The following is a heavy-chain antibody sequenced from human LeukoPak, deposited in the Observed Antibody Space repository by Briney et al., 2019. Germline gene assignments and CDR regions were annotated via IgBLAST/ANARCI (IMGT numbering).Heavy chain of an antibody. CDR1: GFTFSSYA. CDR3: ARDQRRDGYNSYYYYGMDV. D-gene: IGHD5-24*01. Sequence: PGRSLRLSCAASGFTFSSYAMHWVRQAPGKGLEWVAVISYDGSNKYYADSVKGRFTISRGNSKNTLYLQMNSLRAEDTAVYYCARDQRRDGYNSYYYYGMDVWGQGTTVTVSS. V-gene: IGHV3-30*04. J-gene: IGHJ6*02. CDR2: ISYDGSNK.